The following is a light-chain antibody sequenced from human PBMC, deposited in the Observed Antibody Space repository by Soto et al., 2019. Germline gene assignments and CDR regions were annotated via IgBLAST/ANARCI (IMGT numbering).Light chain of an antibody. V-gene: IGKV3-15*01. CDR1: QSISIN. CDR3: QHSDNWPRT. J-gene: IGKJ1*01. CDR2: GAS. Sequence: EIVMTQSPATLSVSPGERATLSCRASQSISINLAWFQQKPGQAPRLLIFGASTRVTGIPARFSGSGSGTEFTLTISSLQSEDFVVYYCQHSDNWPRTFGQGTKVEIK.